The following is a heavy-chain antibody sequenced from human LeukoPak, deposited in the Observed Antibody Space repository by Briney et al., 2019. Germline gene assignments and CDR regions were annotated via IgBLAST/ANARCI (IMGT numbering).Heavy chain of an antibody. CDR2: ISGSGGST. J-gene: IGHJ4*02. CDR1: GFTFSSYA. V-gene: IGHV3-23*01. D-gene: IGHD3-22*01. CDR3: AKDPENYYDSSGYHY. Sequence: GGSLRLSCAASGFTFSSYAMSWVRQAPGKGLEWVSAISGSGGSTCYADSVKGRFTISRDNSKNTLYLQMNSLRAEDTAVYYCAKDPENYYDSSGYHYWGQGALVTVSS.